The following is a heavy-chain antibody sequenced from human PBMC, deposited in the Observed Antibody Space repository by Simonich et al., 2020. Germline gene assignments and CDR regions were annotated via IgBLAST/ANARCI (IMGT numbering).Heavy chain of an antibody. D-gene: IGHD6-19*01. CDR2: ISISSSYI. CDR1: GFTFSSYS. CDR3: ARWIAVAGTGAYGMDV. J-gene: IGHJ6*02. Sequence: EVQLVESGGGLVKPGGSLRLSCAASGFTFSSYSLNWVGQDPGKGREWVSSISISSSYIYYADSVKGRVTISRDNAKNSLYLQMNSLRAEDTAVYYCARWIAVAGTGAYGMDVWGQGTTVTVSS. V-gene: IGHV3-21*01.